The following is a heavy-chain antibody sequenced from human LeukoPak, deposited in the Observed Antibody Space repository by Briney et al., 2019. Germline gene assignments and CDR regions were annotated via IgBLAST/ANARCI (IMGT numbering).Heavy chain of an antibody. Sequence: SGTLSLTCTVSGGSISSYYWSWIRQPPGKGLEWIGYIYYSGSTNYNPSLKSRVTISVDTSKNQFSLKLSSVTAADTAVYYCARAEARSRWFDPWGQGTLVTVSS. CDR3: ARAEARSRWFDP. D-gene: IGHD5/OR15-5a*01. V-gene: IGHV4-59*01. CDR2: IYYSGST. J-gene: IGHJ5*02. CDR1: GGSISSYY.